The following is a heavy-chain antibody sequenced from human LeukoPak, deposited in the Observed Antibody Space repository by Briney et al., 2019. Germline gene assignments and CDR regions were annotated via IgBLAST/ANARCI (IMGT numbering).Heavy chain of an antibody. V-gene: IGHV6-1*01. J-gene: IGHJ5*02. Sequence: EWLGRTYYRSNWYNEYAVSVKSRVTINPDTSKNQFSLHLNSVTPEDTAVYYCAREQLGFDPWGQGTLVTVSS. CDR2: TYYRSNWYN. D-gene: IGHD1-1*01. CDR3: AREQLGFDP.